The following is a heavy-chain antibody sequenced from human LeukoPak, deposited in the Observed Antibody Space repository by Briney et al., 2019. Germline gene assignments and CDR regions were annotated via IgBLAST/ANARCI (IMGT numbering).Heavy chain of an antibody. J-gene: IGHJ6*04. V-gene: IGHV3-48*04. CDR1: GSTFSSYS. Sequence: GGSLRLSCAASGSTFSSYSMNWVRQAPGKGLEWVSYISSSGSTIYYADSVKGRFTISRDNAKNSLYLQMNSLRAEDTAVYYCAELGITMIGGVWGKGTTVTISS. D-gene: IGHD3-10*02. CDR2: ISSSGSTI. CDR3: AELGITMIGGV.